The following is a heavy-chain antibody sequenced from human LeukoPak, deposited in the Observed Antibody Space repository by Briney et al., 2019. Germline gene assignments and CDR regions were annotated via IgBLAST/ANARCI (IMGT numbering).Heavy chain of an antibody. J-gene: IGHJ4*02. CDR1: GYTFTSYG. CDR3: ASLNMYDYVWGSPRHYFDY. D-gene: IGHD3-16*01. V-gene: IGHV1-18*01. CDR2: ISAYNGNT. Sequence: WASVKVSCKASGYTFTSYGISWVRQAPGQGLEWMGWISAYNGNTNYAQKLQGRVTMTTDTSTSTAYMELRSLRSDDTAVYYCASLNMYDYVWGSPRHYFDYWGQGTLVTVSS.